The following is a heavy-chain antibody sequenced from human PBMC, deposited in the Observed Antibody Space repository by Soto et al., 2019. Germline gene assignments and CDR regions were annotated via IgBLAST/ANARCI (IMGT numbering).Heavy chain of an antibody. Sequence: TSETLSLTCTVSGGSISSGGYYWSWIRQHPGKGLEWIGYIYYSGSTYYNPSLKSRVTISVDTSKNQFSLKLSSVTAADTAVYYCARVAGSYYYDSSGYRPFDYWGQGTLVTVSS. D-gene: IGHD3-22*01. V-gene: IGHV4-31*03. J-gene: IGHJ4*02. CDR2: IYYSGST. CDR1: GGSISSGGYY. CDR3: ARVAGSYYYDSSGYRPFDY.